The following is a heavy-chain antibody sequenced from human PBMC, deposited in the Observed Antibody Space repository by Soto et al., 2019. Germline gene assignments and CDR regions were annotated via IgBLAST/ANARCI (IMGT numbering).Heavy chain of an antibody. CDR1: GGSVSSGSYY. D-gene: IGHD2-21*01. CDR3: ARDSLIPARRNYYYGMDV. J-gene: IGHJ6*02. Sequence: QVQLQESGPGLVKPSETLSLTCTVSGGSVSSGSYYWSWIRQPPGKGLEWIGYIYYSGSTNYNPPLQSRVTISVDTSKNQFSLKLSSVTAADTAVYYCARDSLIPARRNYYYGMDVWGQGTTVTVSS. CDR2: IYYSGST. V-gene: IGHV4-61*01.